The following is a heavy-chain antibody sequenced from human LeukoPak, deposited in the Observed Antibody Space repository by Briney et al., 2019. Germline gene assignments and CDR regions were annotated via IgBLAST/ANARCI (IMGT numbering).Heavy chain of an antibody. Sequence: PSETLSLTCTVSGGSISSGDYYWSWIRQPPGKGLEWIGYIYYSGSTYHNPSLKSRVTISVDTSKNQFSLKLSSVTAADTAVYYCAREAIGLKTDYWGQGTLVTVSS. CDR3: AREAIGLKTDY. J-gene: IGHJ4*02. V-gene: IGHV4-30-4*01. CDR1: GGSISSGDYY. D-gene: IGHD2-8*01. CDR2: IYYSGST.